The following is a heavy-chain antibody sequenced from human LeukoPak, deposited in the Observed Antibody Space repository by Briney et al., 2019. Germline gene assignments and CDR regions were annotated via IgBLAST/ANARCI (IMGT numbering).Heavy chain of an antibody. J-gene: IGHJ4*02. V-gene: IGHV3-74*01. CDR2: INSDGSST. Sequence: GGSLRLSCAASGLTFSRYWMYWVRQAPGKGLVWVSRINSDGSSTSYADSVKGRFTISRDNAKNTVILQMTSLRAEDTAVYYCARYYYDSSGYYLFDYWGQGTLVTVSS. D-gene: IGHD3-22*01. CDR1: GLTFSRYW. CDR3: ARYYYDSSGYYLFDY.